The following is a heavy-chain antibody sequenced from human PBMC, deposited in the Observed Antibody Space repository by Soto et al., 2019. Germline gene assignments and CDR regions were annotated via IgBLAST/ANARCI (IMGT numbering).Heavy chain of an antibody. CDR3: ARDRHSENDY. CDR2: ISYDGSNK. CDR1: GFTFSSYA. Sequence: VGSLRLSCAASGFTFSSYAMHWVRQAPGKGLEWVAVISYDGSNKYYADSVKGRFTISRDNSKNTLYLQMNSLRAEDTAVYYCARDRHSENDYWGQGTLVTVSS. J-gene: IGHJ4*02. D-gene: IGHD2-15*01. V-gene: IGHV3-30-3*01.